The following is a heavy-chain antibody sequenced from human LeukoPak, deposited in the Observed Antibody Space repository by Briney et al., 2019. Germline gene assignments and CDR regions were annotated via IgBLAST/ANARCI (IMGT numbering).Heavy chain of an antibody. J-gene: IGHJ6*03. CDR1: GGTFSSYA. V-gene: IGHV1-69*06. Sequence: GASVKVSCKASGGTFSSYAISWVRQAPGQGLEWMGGIIPIFGTANYAQKFQGRVTITADKSTSTAYMELSSLRSEDTAVYYYARARYSYGGKTYYYYYMDVWGKGTTVTVSS. D-gene: IGHD5-18*01. CDR2: IIPIFGTA. CDR3: ARARYSYGGKTYYYYYMDV.